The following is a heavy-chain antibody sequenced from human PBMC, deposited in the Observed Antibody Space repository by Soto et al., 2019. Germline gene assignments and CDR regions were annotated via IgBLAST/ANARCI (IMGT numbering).Heavy chain of an antibody. CDR1: GYSFDTFG. D-gene: IGHD2-15*01. CDR3: ARCYCSVGSCFTCWHFDL. V-gene: IGHV1-18*01. Sequence: QVQVVQSGAEVKKPGASVKVACKASGYSFDTFGMSWVRQAPGQGLEWMGWISIEKGDTNSAQKFQDRVTMPTDTSTSTAYMELRSLTSDDTAVYYCARCYCSVGSCFTCWHFDLWGRGNLVTVSS. CDR2: ISIEKGDT. J-gene: IGHJ2*01.